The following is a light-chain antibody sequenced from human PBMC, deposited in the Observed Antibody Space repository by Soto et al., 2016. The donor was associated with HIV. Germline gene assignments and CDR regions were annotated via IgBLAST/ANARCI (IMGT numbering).Light chain of an antibody. CDR1: QSLLHSNGYNY. Sequence: DIVMTQSPLSLPVTPGEPASISCRSSQSLLHSNGYNYLDWYLQKPGQSPQLLIYLGSNRASGVPDRFSGSGSGTNFTLKISRVEAEDVGVYYCMQAPQSRSTFGQGTRLDIK. J-gene: IGKJ5*01. V-gene: IGKV2-28*01. CDR3: MQAPQSRST. CDR2: LGS.